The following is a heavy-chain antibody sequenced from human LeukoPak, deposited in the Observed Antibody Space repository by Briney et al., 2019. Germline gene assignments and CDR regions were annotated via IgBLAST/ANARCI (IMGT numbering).Heavy chain of an antibody. D-gene: IGHD2-2*02. CDR2: IDHSGTT. Sequence: SETLSLTCVVYGGSFSGYYWSWIRQPPGKGLEWIGEIDHSGTTNYNPSLKRRVTMSVDTSKNQFSLMVSSVTAGDTAVYYCATGRNGVVPAPILGVGPWYNYHYMDVWGKGTTVTVSS. J-gene: IGHJ6*03. V-gene: IGHV4-34*01. CDR3: ATGRNGVVPAPILGVGPWYNYHYMDV. CDR1: GGSFSGYY.